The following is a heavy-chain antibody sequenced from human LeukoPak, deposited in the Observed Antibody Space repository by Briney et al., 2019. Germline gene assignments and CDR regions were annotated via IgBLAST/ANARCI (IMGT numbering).Heavy chain of an antibody. D-gene: IGHD6-13*01. Sequence: SETLSLTCTVSGGSISSYYWSWIRQPPGKGLEWIGYIFYSGSTNYSPSLRSRATISLDTSKNQFSLKLSSVTAADTAVYYCASAEPRGIIWYPYWGQGTLVTVSS. J-gene: IGHJ4*02. V-gene: IGHV4-59*12. CDR1: GGSISSYY. CDR3: ASAEPRGIIWYPY. CDR2: IFYSGST.